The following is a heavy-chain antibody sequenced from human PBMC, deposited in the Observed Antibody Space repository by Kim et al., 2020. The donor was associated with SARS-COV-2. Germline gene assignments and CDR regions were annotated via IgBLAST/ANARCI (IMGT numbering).Heavy chain of an antibody. V-gene: IGHV1-3*01. Sequence: KFQGRVTITRDTSASTAYMELSSLRSEDTAVYYCARSCSSTSCWGEDFDYWGQGTLVTVSS. CDR3: ARSCSSTSCWGEDFDY. J-gene: IGHJ4*02. D-gene: IGHD2-2*01.